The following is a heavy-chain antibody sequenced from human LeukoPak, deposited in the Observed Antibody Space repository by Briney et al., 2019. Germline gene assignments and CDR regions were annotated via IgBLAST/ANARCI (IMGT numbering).Heavy chain of an antibody. CDR3: ARDRWYYDSSGYSGSGWYFDL. CDR2: IIPIFGTA. V-gene: IGHV1-69*05. Sequence: SVKVSCKASGGTFSSYAISWVRQAPGQGLEWMGGIIPIFGTANYAQKFQGRVTMTRDMSTSTVYMELSSLRSEDTAVYYCARDRWYYDSSGYSGSGWYFDLWGRGTLVTVSS. J-gene: IGHJ2*01. D-gene: IGHD3-22*01. CDR1: GGTFSSYA.